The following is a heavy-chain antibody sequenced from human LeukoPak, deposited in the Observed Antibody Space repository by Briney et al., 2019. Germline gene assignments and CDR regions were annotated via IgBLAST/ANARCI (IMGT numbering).Heavy chain of an antibody. J-gene: IGHJ4*02. V-gene: IGHV4-61*05. CDR3: ARGIWFGELLSMRKNSYFDY. Sequence: SETLSLTCSVSGGSISSGSSFWGWIRQPPGKGLEWIGYIYYSGSTNYNPSLKSRVTISVDTSKNQFSLKLSSVTAADTAVYYCARGIWFGELLSMRKNSYFDYWGQGTLVTVSS. D-gene: IGHD3-10*01. CDR1: GGSISSGSSF. CDR2: IYYSGST.